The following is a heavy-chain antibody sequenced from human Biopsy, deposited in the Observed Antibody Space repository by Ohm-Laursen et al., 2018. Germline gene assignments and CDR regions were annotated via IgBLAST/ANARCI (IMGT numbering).Heavy chain of an antibody. J-gene: IGHJ6*02. CDR2: IFYDGSNT. D-gene: IGHD5-18*01. CDR1: GFTFNNYG. CDR3: AKDRYNYTPIGGFSMDV. Sequence: SLRLSCAAPGFTFNNYGMQWVRQAPGKGLEWVAFIFYDGSNTYYADSVKGRFTISRDNSRDTLYLQMSSLRAEDTAVYYCAKDRYNYTPIGGFSMDVWGQGTTVTVSS. V-gene: IGHV3-30*18.